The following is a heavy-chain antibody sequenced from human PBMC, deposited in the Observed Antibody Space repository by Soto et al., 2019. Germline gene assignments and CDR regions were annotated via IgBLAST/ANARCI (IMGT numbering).Heavy chain of an antibody. D-gene: IGHD4-17*01. J-gene: IGHJ4*02. Sequence: HPGGSLRLSCVASASTFSNYEMNWVRQAPGKGLEWVSYISEGGGSIHYADSVKGRFTISRDNAKNSLYLQMNSLRAEDTATYYCARNKGDYEVYWGQGTLVTVSS. CDR1: ASTFSNYE. V-gene: IGHV3-48*03. CDR2: ISEGGGSI. CDR3: ARNKGDYEVY.